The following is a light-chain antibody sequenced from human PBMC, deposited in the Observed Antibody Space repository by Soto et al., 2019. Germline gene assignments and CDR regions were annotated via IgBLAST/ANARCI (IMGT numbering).Light chain of an antibody. CDR3: QQYRSKLPGP. V-gene: IGKV3-20*01. CDR2: GAS. J-gene: IGKJ2*01. Sequence: EIVLTQSPGTLSLSPGERATLSCRASQSVSSSYLAWHQQKPGQAPRLLFYGASSRATGIPDRFSGSGSGTDFPLTISRLEPEDFAAYYCQQYRSKLPGPFGQGTKREIK. CDR1: QSVSSSY.